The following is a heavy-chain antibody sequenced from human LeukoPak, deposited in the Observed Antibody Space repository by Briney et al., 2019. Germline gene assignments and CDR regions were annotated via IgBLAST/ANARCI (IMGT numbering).Heavy chain of an antibody. Sequence: GGSLRLSCVASGFTFSSYAMHWVRQAPGKGLEYVSAISSNGGSTYYANSVKGRFTISRDNSKNTLYLQMGSLRAEDMAMYYCARDLYDSSGLDAFDIWGQGTMVTVSS. CDR3: ARDLYDSSGLDAFDI. CDR2: ISSNGGST. D-gene: IGHD3-22*01. J-gene: IGHJ3*02. CDR1: GFTFSSYA. V-gene: IGHV3-64*01.